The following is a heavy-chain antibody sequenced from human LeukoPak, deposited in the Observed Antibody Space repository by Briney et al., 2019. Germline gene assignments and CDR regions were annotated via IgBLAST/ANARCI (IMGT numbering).Heavy chain of an antibody. CDR3: ARGQLGIQSSKWFDP. Sequence: PGGSLRLSCAASGFTFSSYWMSWVRQAPGKGLEWVANIKQDGSEKYYVDSVKGRFTISRDNAKNSLYLQMNSLRAEDTAVYYCARGQLGIQSSKWFDPWGQGTLVTVSS. CDR2: IKQDGSEK. D-gene: IGHD7-27*01. CDR1: GFTFSSYW. J-gene: IGHJ5*02. V-gene: IGHV3-7*01.